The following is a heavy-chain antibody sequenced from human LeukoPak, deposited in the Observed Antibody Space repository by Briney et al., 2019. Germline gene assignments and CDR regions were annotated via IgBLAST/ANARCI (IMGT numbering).Heavy chain of an antibody. CDR3: ASGLDYDILTGYRGPVDY. D-gene: IGHD3-9*01. V-gene: IGHV4-59*01. CDR1: GDSISSYY. CDR2: IYYSGST. Sequence: SQTLSLTCTVSGDSISSYYWSWIRQPPGKGLEWIGYIYYSGSTNYNPSLKSRVTISVDTSKNQFSLKLSSVTAADTAVYYCASGLDYDILTGYRGPVDYWGQGTLVTVSS. J-gene: IGHJ4*02.